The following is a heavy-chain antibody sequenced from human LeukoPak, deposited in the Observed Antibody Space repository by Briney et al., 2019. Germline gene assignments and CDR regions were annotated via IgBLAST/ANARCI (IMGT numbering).Heavy chain of an antibody. CDR2: IYYSGST. Sequence: SETLSLTCTVSGGSISSYYWSWIRQPPGKGLEWIGYIYYSGSTNYNPSLKSRVTISLDTSKNQFSLKLSSVTAADTAVYYCARDRRYYDSSGYFDYWGQGTLVTVSS. D-gene: IGHD3-22*01. CDR1: GGSISSYY. J-gene: IGHJ4*02. V-gene: IGHV4-59*01. CDR3: ARDRRYYDSSGYFDY.